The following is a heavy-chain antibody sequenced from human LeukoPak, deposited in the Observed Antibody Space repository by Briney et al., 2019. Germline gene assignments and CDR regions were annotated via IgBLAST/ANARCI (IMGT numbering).Heavy chain of an antibody. V-gene: IGHV3-48*01. J-gene: IGHJ6*02. CDR2: ITSGSSSI. CDR1: GFTFRSNT. CDR3: AREPYYYGMDV. Sequence: GGSLRLSCAASGFTFRSNTMNWVRQAPGKGLEWVSYITSGSSSIYYADSVKGRFIISRDNAKNSLYLQMNSLRAEDTAVYYCAREPYYYGMDVWGQGTTVTVSS.